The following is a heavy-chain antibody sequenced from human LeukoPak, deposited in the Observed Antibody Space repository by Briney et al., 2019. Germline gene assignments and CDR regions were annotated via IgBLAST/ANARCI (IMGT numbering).Heavy chain of an antibody. CDR1: GGSFSGYY. V-gene: IGHV4-34*01. D-gene: IGHD2-2*01. CDR2: INHSGST. J-gene: IGHJ6*04. CDR3: ARDRGLYCSSTSCYPLGYYYYGMDV. Sequence: SETLSLTCAVYGGSFSGYYWSWIRQPPGKGLEWIGEINHSGSTNYNPSLKSRVPISVDTSKNQFSLKLSSVTAADTAVYYCARDRGLYCSSTSCYPLGYYYYGMDVWGKGTTVTVSS.